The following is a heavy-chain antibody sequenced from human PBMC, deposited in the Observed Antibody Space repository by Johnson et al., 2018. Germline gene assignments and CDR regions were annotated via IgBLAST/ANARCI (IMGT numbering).Heavy chain of an antibody. CDR3: ARDQVYYDSSGYRSYYYYGMDV. CDR1: GFTFSSYA. Sequence: QERLLEGGGGVVQAGRSLRLSCAASGFTFSSYAMHWVRPAPGKGLEWVAVISYHGSNKYYADSVKGRFTISRDNSQNTQYLQMNSLGAEETAVYYCARDQVYYDSSGYRSYYYYGMDVWGQGTTVTVSS. D-gene: IGHD3-22*01. V-gene: IGHV3-30-3*01. CDR2: ISYHGSNK. J-gene: IGHJ6*02.